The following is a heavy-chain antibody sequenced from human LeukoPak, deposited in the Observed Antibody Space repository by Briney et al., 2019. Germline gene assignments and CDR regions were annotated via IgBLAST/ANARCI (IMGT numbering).Heavy chain of an antibody. V-gene: IGHV3-30*02. J-gene: IGHJ4*02. D-gene: IGHD4/OR15-4a*01. CDR3: AKDSYAASQHFDY. Sequence: GGSLRLSSAASGFTFSSYGMHWVRQAPGKGLEWVAFIRYDGSDKYYADSVKGRFTISRDNSKNTLYLQMNSLRAEDTAVCYCAKDSYAASQHFDYWGQGTLVTVSS. CDR2: IRYDGSDK. CDR1: GFTFSSYG.